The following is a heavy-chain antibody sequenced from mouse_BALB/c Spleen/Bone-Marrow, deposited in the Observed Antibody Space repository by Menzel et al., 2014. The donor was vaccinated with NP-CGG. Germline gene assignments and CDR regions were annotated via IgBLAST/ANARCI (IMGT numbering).Heavy chain of an antibody. J-gene: IGHJ2*01. CDR3: ARDDYGRGY. D-gene: IGHD1-1*01. CDR2: IRNKANGYTT. CDR1: GFTFTDYY. Sequence: EVQLVESGGGLVQPGGSLRLSCATSGFTFTDYYMSWVRQPPGKALGWLGFIRNKANGYTTEYSASVKGRFTISRDNSQSILYLQMNTLRAEDSATYYCARDDYGRGYWGQGTTLTVSS. V-gene: IGHV7-3*02.